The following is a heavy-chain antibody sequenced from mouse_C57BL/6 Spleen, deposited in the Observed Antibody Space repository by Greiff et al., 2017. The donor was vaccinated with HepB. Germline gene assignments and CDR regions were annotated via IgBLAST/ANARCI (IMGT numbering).Heavy chain of an antibody. CDR2: IWSGGST. J-gene: IGHJ1*03. Sequence: QVQLKQSGPGLVQPSQSLSITCTVSGFSLTSYGVHWVRQSPGKGLEWLGVIWSGGSTDYNAAFISRLSISKDNSKSQVFFKMNSLQADDTAIYYCARYYYGSSWYFDVWGTGTTVTVSS. CDR1: GFSLTSYG. CDR3: ARYYYGSSWYFDV. D-gene: IGHD1-1*01. V-gene: IGHV2-2*01.